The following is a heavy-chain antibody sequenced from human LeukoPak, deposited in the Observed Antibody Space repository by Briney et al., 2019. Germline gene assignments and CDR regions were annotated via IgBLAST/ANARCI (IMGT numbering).Heavy chain of an antibody. J-gene: IGHJ4*02. V-gene: IGHV3-48*01. CDR1: GFTFTSYT. CDR3: VRDKDWGFDS. Sequence: PGGSLRLSCAASGFTFTSYTMNWVRQAPGKGLEWVSHIGTGTSTVVYADSIKGRFTFSRDNAKNSVDLQMSSLRVDDSAVYYCVRDKDWGFDSWGQGTLVTVSS. D-gene: IGHD7-27*01. CDR2: IGTGTSTV.